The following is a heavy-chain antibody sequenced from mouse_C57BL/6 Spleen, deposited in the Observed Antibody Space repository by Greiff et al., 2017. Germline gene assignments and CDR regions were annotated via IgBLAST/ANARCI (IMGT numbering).Heavy chain of an antibody. CDR3: ARLPDISGYPFDY. V-gene: IGHV1-19*01. J-gene: IGHJ2*01. CDR2: INPYNGGT. Sequence: EVQLQQSGPVLVKPGASVKMSCKASGYTFTDYYMNWVKQSHGKSLEWIGVINPYNGGTSYNQKFKGKATLTVDKSSSTAYMELNSLTSEDSAVYYCARLPDISGYPFDYWGQGTTLTVSS. D-gene: IGHD3-2*02. CDR1: GYTFTDYY.